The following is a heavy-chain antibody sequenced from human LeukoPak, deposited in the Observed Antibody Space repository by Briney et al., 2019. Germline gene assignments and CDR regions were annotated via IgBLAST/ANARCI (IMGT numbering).Heavy chain of an antibody. CDR2: IKQDGSDK. CDR3: ASSLTYSGSYFDGLAT. V-gene: IGHV3-7*01. J-gene: IGHJ3*02. Sequence: GGSLRLSCAASGFTFSSYWMTWARQAPGKGLEWVANIKQDGSDKYYVDSVKGRFTISRDNAKNSLYLQMNSLRAEDTAVYYCASSLTYSGSYFDGLATWGQGTMVTVSS. D-gene: IGHD1-26*01. CDR1: GFTFSSYW.